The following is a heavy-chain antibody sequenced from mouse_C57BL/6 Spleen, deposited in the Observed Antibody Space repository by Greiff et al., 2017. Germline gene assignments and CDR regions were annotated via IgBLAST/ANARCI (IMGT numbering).Heavy chain of an antibody. CDR1: GYTFTSYW. V-gene: IGHV1-64*01. Sequence: VQLQQPGAELVKPGASVKLSCKASGYTFTSYWMHWVKQRPGQGLEWIGMIHPNSGSTNYNEKFKSKATLTVDKSSSTAYMQLSSLTSEDSAVXYCARLLGITTVVAEAMDYWGQGTSVTVSS. J-gene: IGHJ4*01. D-gene: IGHD1-1*01. CDR3: ARLLGITTVVAEAMDY. CDR2: IHPNSGST.